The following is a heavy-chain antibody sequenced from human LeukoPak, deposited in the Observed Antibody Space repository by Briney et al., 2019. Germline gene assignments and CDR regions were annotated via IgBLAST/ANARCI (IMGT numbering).Heavy chain of an antibody. Sequence: ASVKVSCKASGYTFTSYYMHWVRQAPGQGLEWMGIINPSGGSTTYAQKFQGRVTMTRDTSTSTVYTELSSLRSEDTAVYYCARKLLTGAGFDPWGQGTLVTVSS. CDR2: INPSGGST. V-gene: IGHV1-46*01. D-gene: IGHD3-9*01. J-gene: IGHJ5*02. CDR1: GYTFTSYY. CDR3: ARKLLTGAGFDP.